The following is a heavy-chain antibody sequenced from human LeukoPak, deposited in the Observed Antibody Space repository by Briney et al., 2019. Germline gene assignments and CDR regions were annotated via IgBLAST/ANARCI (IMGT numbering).Heavy chain of an antibody. Sequence: GGSLRLSCAASGFTFSSYAMYWVRQAPGKGLEWVSVISGSGGSTYYADSVKGRFTISRDNSKNTLYLQMNSLRAEDTAVYYCAKGYCSGGSCYPSPLDYWGQGTLVTVSS. V-gene: IGHV3-23*01. CDR3: AKGYCSGGSCYPSPLDY. CDR1: GFTFSSYA. CDR2: ISGSGGST. D-gene: IGHD2-15*01. J-gene: IGHJ4*02.